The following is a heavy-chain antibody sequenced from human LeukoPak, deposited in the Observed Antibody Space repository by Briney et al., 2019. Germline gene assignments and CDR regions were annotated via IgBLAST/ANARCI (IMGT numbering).Heavy chain of an antibody. J-gene: IGHJ5*01. CDR1: GFTFSTSD. CDR2: ISTTSSHL. CDR3: ARNFES. Sequence: SGGSLRLSCAASGFTFSTSDMVWARQAPGKGLEWVSTISTTSSHLYYADSVKGRFTTSRDNAKDSLYLHMSSLRVEDTAVYYCARNFESWGQGTLVTVPS. V-gene: IGHV3-21*01.